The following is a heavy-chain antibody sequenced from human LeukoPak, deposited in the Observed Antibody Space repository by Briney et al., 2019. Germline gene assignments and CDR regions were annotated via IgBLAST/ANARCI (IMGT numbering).Heavy chain of an antibody. CDR3: ARRSGYSYGWGPYYFDY. CDR1: GGSISSGGYS. D-gene: IGHD5-18*01. J-gene: IGHJ4*02. Sequence: SETLSLTCAVSGGSISSGGYSWSWTRQPPGKGLEWIGYIYHSGSTYYNPSLKSRATISVDRSKNQFSLKRSSVTAADTAVYYCARRSGYSYGWGPYYFDYWGQGTLVTVSS. CDR2: IYHSGST. V-gene: IGHV4-30-2*01.